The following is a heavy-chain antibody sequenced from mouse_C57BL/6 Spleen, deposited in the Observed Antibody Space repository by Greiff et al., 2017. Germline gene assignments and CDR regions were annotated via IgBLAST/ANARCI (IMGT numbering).Heavy chain of an antibody. J-gene: IGHJ2*01. V-gene: IGHV5-9-1*02. CDR3: TREGLTTGVYFDD. CDR2: ISSGGDYI. CDR1: GFTFSSYA. D-gene: IGHD1-1*01. Sequence: EVHLVESGEGLVKPGGSLKLSCAASGFTFSSYAMSWVRQTPEKRLEWVAYISSGGDYIYYADTVKGRFTISRDNARNTLYLQMSSLKSEDTAMYYCTREGLTTGVYFDDWGQGTTLTVSS.